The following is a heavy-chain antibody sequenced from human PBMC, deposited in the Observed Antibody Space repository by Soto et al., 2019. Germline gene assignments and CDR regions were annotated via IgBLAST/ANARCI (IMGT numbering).Heavy chain of an antibody. D-gene: IGHD2-2*01. CDR1: GFTFSSYG. V-gene: IGHV3-30*18. CDR2: ISYDGSNK. CDR3: AKDPGYCSSTSCYDYYYYGMDV. Sequence: PGGSLRLSCAASGFTFSSYGMHWVRQAPGKGLEWVAVISYDGSNKYYADSVKGRFTISRDNSKNTLYLQMNSLRAEDTAVYYCAKDPGYCSSTSCYDYYYYGMDVWGQGTTVTVSS. J-gene: IGHJ6*02.